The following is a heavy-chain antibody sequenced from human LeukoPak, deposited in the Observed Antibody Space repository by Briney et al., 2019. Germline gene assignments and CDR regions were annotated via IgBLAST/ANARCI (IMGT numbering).Heavy chain of an antibody. Sequence: ASVKVSCKASGYTFTSYAMHWVRQAPGQRLEWMGWINAGNGNTKYSQKFQGRVTITRDTSASTAYMELSSLRSEDTAAYYCARRGHSGSYYTLDYWGQGTLVTVSS. J-gene: IGHJ4*02. V-gene: IGHV1-3*01. D-gene: IGHD1-26*01. CDR2: INAGNGNT. CDR1: GYTFTSYA. CDR3: ARRGHSGSYYTLDY.